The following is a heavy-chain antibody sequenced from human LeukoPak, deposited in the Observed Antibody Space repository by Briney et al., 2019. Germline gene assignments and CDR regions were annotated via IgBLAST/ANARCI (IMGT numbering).Heavy chain of an antibody. V-gene: IGHV1-8*01. CDR2: MNPNSGNT. CDR3: ARVRLGELSLLDY. J-gene: IGHJ4*02. CDR1: GYTFTSYD. Sequence: ASVKVSCKASGYTFTSYDINWVRQATGQGLEWMGWMNPNSGNTSYAQKFQGRVTMTRNTSISTAYMELSSLRSEDTAVYYCARVRLGELSLLDYWGQGTLVTVSS. D-gene: IGHD3-16*02.